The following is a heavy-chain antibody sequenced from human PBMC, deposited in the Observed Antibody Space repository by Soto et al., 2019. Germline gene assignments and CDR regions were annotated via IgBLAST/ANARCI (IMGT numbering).Heavy chain of an antibody. CDR3: ARAIRGAWFDP. D-gene: IGHD1-26*01. V-gene: IGHV4-4*07. CDR2: IYSSGTT. CDR1: GGSINNSY. J-gene: IGHJ5*02. Sequence: SETLSLTCTVSGGSINNSYCSWIRQPAGKGLEWIGRIYSSGTTDYNPSLKSRVTMSVDTSKTQCFLKLNSVTAADTAVYYCARAIRGAWFDPWGQGALVTVCS.